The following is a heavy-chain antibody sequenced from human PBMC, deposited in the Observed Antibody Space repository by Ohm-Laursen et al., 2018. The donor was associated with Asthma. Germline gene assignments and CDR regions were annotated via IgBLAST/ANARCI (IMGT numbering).Heavy chain of an antibody. CDR3: AREGRDGYNGRGYFDY. CDR2: INPSGGST. CDR1: GYTFTSYY. V-gene: IGHV1-46*01. J-gene: IGHJ4*02. Sequence: GASVKVSCKASGYTFTSYYMHWVRQAPGQELEWMGIINPSGGSTSYAQKFQGRVTMTRDTSTSTVYMELSSLRSEDTAVYYCAREGRDGYNGRGYFDYWGQGTLVTVS. D-gene: IGHD5-24*01.